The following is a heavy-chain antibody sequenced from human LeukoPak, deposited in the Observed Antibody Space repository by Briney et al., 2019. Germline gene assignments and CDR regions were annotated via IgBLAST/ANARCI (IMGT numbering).Heavy chain of an antibody. Sequence: SETLSLTCTVSGGSISSSSYYWGWIRQPPGKGLEWIGSIYYSGSTYYNPSLKSRVTISVDTSKNQFSLKLSSVTAADTAVYYCARALNYYDSGGYYYGAFDIWGQGTMVTVSS. V-gene: IGHV4-39*07. D-gene: IGHD3-22*01. CDR1: GGSISSSSYY. J-gene: IGHJ3*02. CDR3: ARALNYYDSGGYYYGAFDI. CDR2: IYYSGST.